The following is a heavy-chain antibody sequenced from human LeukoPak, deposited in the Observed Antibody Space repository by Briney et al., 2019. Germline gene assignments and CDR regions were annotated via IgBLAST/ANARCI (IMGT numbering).Heavy chain of an antibody. V-gene: IGHV3-48*01. CDR2: ISSSSSTI. J-gene: IGHJ4*02. D-gene: IGHD4-11*01. CDR1: GFTFSSYA. Sequence: GGSLRLSCAASGFTFSSYAMHWVRQAPGKGLEWVSYISSSSSTIYYADSVKGRFTISRDNAKNSLYLQMNSLRAEDTAVYYCARGGTTVTNFPFGYWGQGTLATVSS. CDR3: ARGGTTVTNFPFGY.